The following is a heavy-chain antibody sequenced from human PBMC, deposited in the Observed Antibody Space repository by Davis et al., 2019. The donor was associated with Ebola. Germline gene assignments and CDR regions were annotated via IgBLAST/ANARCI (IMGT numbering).Heavy chain of an antibody. J-gene: IGHJ6*04. Sequence: GESLKISCAASGFIFSNYGMHWVRQAPDKGLEWVALMWYDGSRQYYADSVKGRFTISRDNSKNTLYLQMNSLRAEDTAVYYCAKSGLSFGVVKYHYGMDVWGKGTTVTVSS. D-gene: IGHD3-3*01. V-gene: IGHV3-33*06. CDR3: AKSGLSFGVVKYHYGMDV. CDR1: GFIFSNYG. CDR2: MWYDGSRQ.